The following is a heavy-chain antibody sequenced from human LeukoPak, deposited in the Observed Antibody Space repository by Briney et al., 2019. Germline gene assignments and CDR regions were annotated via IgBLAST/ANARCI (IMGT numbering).Heavy chain of an antibody. J-gene: IGHJ4*02. CDR2: IIPIFGTA. D-gene: IGHD6-6*01. CDR1: GGTFSSYA. Sequence: ASVKVSCKASGGTFSSYAISWVRQAPGQGLEWMGGIIPIFGTANYAQKFQGRVTITTDESTSTAYMELSSLRSEDTAVYYCARGLARTLYFDYWGQGTLVTVSS. CDR3: ARGLARTLYFDY. V-gene: IGHV1-69*05.